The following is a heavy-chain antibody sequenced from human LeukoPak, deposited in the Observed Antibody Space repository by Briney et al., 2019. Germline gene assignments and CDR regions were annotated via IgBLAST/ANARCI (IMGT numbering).Heavy chain of an antibody. CDR3: ARVSSGMRDAFDI. D-gene: IGHD6-19*01. CDR1: GYTFTCYY. J-gene: IGHJ3*02. CDR2: INPSGGST. V-gene: IGHV1-46*01. Sequence: ASVKVSCKASGYTFTCYYMHWVRQAPGQGLEWMGIINPSGGSTSYAQKFQGRVTMTRDTSTSTVYMELSSLRSEDTAVYYCARVSSGMRDAFDIWGQETMVTVSS.